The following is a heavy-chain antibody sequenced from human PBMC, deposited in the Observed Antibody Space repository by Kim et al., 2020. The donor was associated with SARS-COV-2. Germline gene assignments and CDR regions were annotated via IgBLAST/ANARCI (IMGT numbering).Heavy chain of an antibody. Sequence: GGSLRLSCAASGFTFSSYSMNWVRQAPGKGLEWVSSISSSSSYIYYADSVKGRFTISRDNAKNSLYLQMNSLRAEDTAVYYCARETRSSGWKYDAFDIWGQGTMVTVSS. J-gene: IGHJ3*02. D-gene: IGHD6-19*01. CDR3: ARETRSSGWKYDAFDI. CDR1: GFTFSSYS. V-gene: IGHV3-21*01. CDR2: ISSSSSYI.